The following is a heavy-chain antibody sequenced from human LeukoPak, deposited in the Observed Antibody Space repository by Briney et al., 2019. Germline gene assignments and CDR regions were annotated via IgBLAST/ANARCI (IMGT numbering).Heavy chain of an antibody. V-gene: IGHV3-74*01. D-gene: IGHD2-2*01. CDR2: INTNGSRI. Sequence: GGCLRLSCAASGFTPSNFYMHCVSHVPGRGLVWVSRINTNGSRIDYADSVKGGFTISRDNAKNTLYLQLNSLRAEDTAVYFCARVETCSDTSCYSVLDSWGQGTLVTVSS. J-gene: IGHJ4*02. CDR3: ARVETCSDTSCYSVLDS. CDR1: GFTPSNFY.